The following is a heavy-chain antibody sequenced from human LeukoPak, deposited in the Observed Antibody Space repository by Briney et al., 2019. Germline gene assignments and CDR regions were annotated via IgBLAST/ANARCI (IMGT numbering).Heavy chain of an antibody. Sequence: GGSLRPSCTASGFTFSDYYMSWIRQAPGKGLEWVSYISSSSSYTKYADSVKGRFTISRDNARNSLYLQMNSLRAEDTAVYYCLPLLSRPYVEDGFDIWGQGTMVTVSS. CDR1: GFTFSDYY. CDR2: ISSSSSYT. CDR3: LPLLSRPYVEDGFDI. V-gene: IGHV3-11*06. D-gene: IGHD2/OR15-2a*01. J-gene: IGHJ3*02.